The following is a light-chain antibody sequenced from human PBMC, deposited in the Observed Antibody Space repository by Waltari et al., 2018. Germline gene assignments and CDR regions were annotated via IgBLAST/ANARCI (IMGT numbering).Light chain of an antibody. CDR2: DGT. V-gene: IGLV3-21*02. J-gene: IGLJ3*02. Sequence: SYVLTQQPPVPVPPGQTARITCGANNIANNSLHWYQQKPGQAPVLVAYDGTDRPSGIPERFSGSNSGNTATLTITRVEAGDEADYCCQVWDTSSDHRVFGGGTKLTAL. CDR1: NIANNS. CDR3: QVWDTSSDHRV.